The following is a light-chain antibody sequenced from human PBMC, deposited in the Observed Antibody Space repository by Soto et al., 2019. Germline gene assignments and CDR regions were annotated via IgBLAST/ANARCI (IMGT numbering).Light chain of an antibody. CDR3: QQSYSTPIT. CDR1: QSISSY. J-gene: IGKJ5*01. Sequence: DIQMTHSPSSLSSSVVYRVTITCRASQSISSYLNWYQKKPGKAPKLLIYAASSLQSGVPSRFSGSGSGTDFTLTISSLQPEDFATYYCQQSYSTPITFGQGTRLEIK. V-gene: IGKV1-39*01. CDR2: AAS.